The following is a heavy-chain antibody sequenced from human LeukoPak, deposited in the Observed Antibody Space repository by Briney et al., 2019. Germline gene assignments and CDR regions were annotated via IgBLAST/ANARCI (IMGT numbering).Heavy chain of an antibody. CDR3: ARDGRTPYHFDY. J-gene: IGHJ4*02. D-gene: IGHD2-15*01. CDR2: ISSSSSYI. CDR1: GFTFSSYS. V-gene: IGHV3-21*04. Sequence: PGGSLRLSCAASGFTFSSYSMNWVRQAPGKGLEWVSSISSSSSYIYYADSVKGRFTISRDNAKNSLYLQVNSLRAEDTAIYYCARDGRTPYHFDYWGQGTLVTVSS.